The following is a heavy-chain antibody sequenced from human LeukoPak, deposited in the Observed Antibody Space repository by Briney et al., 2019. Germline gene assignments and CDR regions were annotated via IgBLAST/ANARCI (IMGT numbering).Heavy chain of an antibody. J-gene: IGHJ4*02. Sequence: GGSLRLSCAASGFTFSSYAMSWVRQAPGKGLEWVSAISDSDRSTYYADSVKGRFTITRDNSKNTLYLQMNSLRAEDTAVYYCAKGSGSYCFDYWGQGTLVTVSS. CDR2: ISDSDRST. V-gene: IGHV3-23*01. CDR3: AKGSGSYCFDY. D-gene: IGHD1-26*01. CDR1: GFTFSSYA.